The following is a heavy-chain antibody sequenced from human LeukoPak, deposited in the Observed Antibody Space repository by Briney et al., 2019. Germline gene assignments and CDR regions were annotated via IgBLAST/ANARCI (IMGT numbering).Heavy chain of an antibody. CDR1: GFTFSDYS. V-gene: IGHV3-69-1*01. Sequence: PGGSLRLSCTASGFTFSDYSMTWVRQAPGKGLQWVSFISPSGTIYYADSVKGRFTISRDNAKKSVYLQINSLRAEDTAVYYCARENGFCSGGRCYQGAFDIWGQGTMVTVSS. CDR3: ARENGFCSGGRCYQGAFDI. CDR2: ISPSGTI. D-gene: IGHD2-15*01. J-gene: IGHJ3*02.